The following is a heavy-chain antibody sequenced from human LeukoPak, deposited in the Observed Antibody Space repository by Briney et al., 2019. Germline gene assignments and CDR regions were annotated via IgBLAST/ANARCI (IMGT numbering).Heavy chain of an antibody. CDR1: GFTFSDYY. D-gene: IGHD3-22*01. CDR2: ISSSSSYT. CDR3: ASSRDSSGYSFDY. V-gene: IGHV3-11*06. J-gene: IGHJ4*02. Sequence: GGSLRLSCAPSGFTFSDYYMSWIRQAPGKGLEWVSYISSSSSYTNYADSVKGRFTISRDNAKNSLYLQMNSLRAEDTAVYYCASSRDSSGYSFDYWGQGTLVTVSS.